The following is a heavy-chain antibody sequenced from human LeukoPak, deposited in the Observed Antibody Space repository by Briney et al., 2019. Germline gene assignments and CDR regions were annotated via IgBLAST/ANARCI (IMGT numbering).Heavy chain of an antibody. J-gene: IGHJ4*02. D-gene: IGHD2-2*01. Sequence: GGSLRLSCAVSRLTFCNFAMSRVRQAPGQELEWVSRISGTGGGLEWASAVGGRGGMHYTDSVKGRFTISRDNSKNTLYLQMNSLRAEDTAVYYCTKGGQYQSQFPSDYWGQGTLVTVSS. CDR1: RLTFCNFA. CDR3: TKGGQYQSQFPSDY. CDR2: ISGTGGGLEWASAVGGRGGM. V-gene: IGHV3-23*01.